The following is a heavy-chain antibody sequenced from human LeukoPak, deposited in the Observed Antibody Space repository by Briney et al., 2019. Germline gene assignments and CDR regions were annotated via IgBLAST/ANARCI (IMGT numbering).Heavy chain of an antibody. V-gene: IGHV1-2*02. Sequence: ASVKVSCKASGYTFSDNYIHWVRQAPGQGLEWMGWINPHSGGTNYGENFQGRVTLTRDTSISTAYMDLSSLISDDTAVYYCARARWQLVPYFDSWGQGTLVTVSS. D-gene: IGHD6-6*01. CDR2: INPHSGGT. CDR3: ARARWQLVPYFDS. J-gene: IGHJ4*02. CDR1: GYTFSDNY.